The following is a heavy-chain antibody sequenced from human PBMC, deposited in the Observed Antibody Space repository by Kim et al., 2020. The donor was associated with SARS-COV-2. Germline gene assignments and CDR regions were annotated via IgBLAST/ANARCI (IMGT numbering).Heavy chain of an antibody. J-gene: IGHJ5*02. CDR1: GGSISSSNW. V-gene: IGHV4-4*02. CDR3: ARERLYNWFDP. D-gene: IGHD4-17*01. Sequence: SETLSRTCAISGGSISSSNWCSWVRQPPGKGLEWIGEIYYSGSSNYNPSLKSRVTISVDKSKNQFSLKLSSVTAADTAVYYCARERLYNWFDPWVQGTLV. CDR2: IYYSGSS.